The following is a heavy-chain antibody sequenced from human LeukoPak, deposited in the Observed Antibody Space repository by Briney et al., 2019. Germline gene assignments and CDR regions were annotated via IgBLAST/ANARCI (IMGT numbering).Heavy chain of an antibody. J-gene: IGHJ4*02. CDR3: AKDRCLTTTCYVDY. CDR1: GFTFSSYS. Sequence: GGSLRLSCAASGFTFSSYSMNWVRQAPGKGLEWVATMTSTSTIYYAGSVKGRFTISRDNSKNTLYLQMSSLRADDTAVYYCAKDRCLTTTCYVDYWGQGTLVTVSS. CDR2: MTSTSTI. D-gene: IGHD2-2*01. V-gene: IGHV3-69-1*01.